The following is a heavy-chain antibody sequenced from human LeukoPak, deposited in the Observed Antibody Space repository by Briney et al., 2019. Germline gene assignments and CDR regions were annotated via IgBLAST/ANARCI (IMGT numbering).Heavy chain of an antibody. CDR1: GGSFSGYY. CDR2: INHSGST. Sequence: ASETLSLTCAVYGGSFSGYYWSWIRQPPGKGLEWIGEINHSGSTNYNPSLKSRVTISVDTSKNQFSLKLSSVTAADTAVYYCARDLNAAGVAFDIWGQGTMVTVSS. J-gene: IGHJ3*02. D-gene: IGHD2-8*01. V-gene: IGHV4-34*01. CDR3: ARDLNAAGVAFDI.